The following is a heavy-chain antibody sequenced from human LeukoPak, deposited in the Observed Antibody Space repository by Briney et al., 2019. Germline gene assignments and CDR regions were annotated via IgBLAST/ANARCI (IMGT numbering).Heavy chain of an antibody. Sequence: SETLSLTCTVSGGSISSSSYYWGWIRQPPGKGLEGIGSIYYSGSTYYNPSLKSRVTISVDTSKNQFSLKLSSVTAADTAVYYCARLLIVVVPAADYWGQGTLVTVSS. V-gene: IGHV4-39*01. CDR1: GGSISSSSYY. J-gene: IGHJ4*02. CDR2: IYYSGST. D-gene: IGHD2-2*01. CDR3: ARLLIVVVPAADY.